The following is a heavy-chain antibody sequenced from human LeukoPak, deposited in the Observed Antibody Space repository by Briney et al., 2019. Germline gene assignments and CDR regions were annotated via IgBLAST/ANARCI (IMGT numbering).Heavy chain of an antibody. J-gene: IGHJ4*02. V-gene: IGHV3-7*01. CDR3: AREGGDAYFDY. Sequence: PGGSLRLSCAASGFTFSSYWMSWVRQAQGKGLEWVANIKQDGSEKYYVDSVKGRFTISRDNAKNSLYLQMNSLRAEDTAVYYCAREGGDAYFDYWGQGTLVTVSS. CDR1: GFTFSSYW. CDR2: IKQDGSEK. D-gene: IGHD2-21*02.